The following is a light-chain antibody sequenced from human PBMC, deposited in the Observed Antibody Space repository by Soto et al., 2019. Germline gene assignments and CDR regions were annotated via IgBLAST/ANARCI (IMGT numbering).Light chain of an antibody. J-gene: IGLJ2*01. CDR3: RSYDSSLTAVI. Sequence: QSVLTQPPSVSGAPGQRVTISCTGTSSNIGTFSDVHWYQHLPGRAPKVLIYGNNNRPSGVPDRFSGSKSGTSASLAITGLQADDEGDYYCRSYDSSLTAVILGGGTKLTVL. CDR1: SSNIGTFSD. CDR2: GNN. V-gene: IGLV1-40*01.